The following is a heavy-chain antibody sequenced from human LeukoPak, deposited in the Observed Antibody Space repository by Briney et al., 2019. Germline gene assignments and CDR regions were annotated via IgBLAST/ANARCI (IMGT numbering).Heavy chain of an antibody. CDR1: GGSFNGYY. CDR3: ARGIVGGYNWFDP. D-gene: IGHD1-26*01. V-gene: IGHV4-34*01. Sequence: PSETLSLTCAVYGGSFNGYYWSWIRQPPGKGLEWIGEINHSGSTNYNPSLKSRVTISVDTSKNQFSLKLSSVTAADTAVYYCARGIVGGYNWFDPWGQGTLVTVSS. J-gene: IGHJ5*02. CDR2: INHSGST.